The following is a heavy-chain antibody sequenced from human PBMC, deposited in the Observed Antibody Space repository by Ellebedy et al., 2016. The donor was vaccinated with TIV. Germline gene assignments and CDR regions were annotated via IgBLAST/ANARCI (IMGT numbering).Heavy chain of an antibody. CDR2: IIPIFGTA. CDR1: GGTFSSYA. CDR3: ARSEGGEYQLPDY. V-gene: IGHV1-69*13. Sequence: SVKVSCXASGGTFSSYAISWVRQAPGQGLEWMGGIIPIFGTANYAQKFQGRVTITADESTSTAYMELSSLRSEDTAVYYCARSEGGEYQLPDYWGQGTLVTVSS. D-gene: IGHD2-2*01. J-gene: IGHJ4*02.